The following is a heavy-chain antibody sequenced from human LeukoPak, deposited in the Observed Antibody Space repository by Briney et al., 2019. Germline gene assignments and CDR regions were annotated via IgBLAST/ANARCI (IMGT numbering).Heavy chain of an antibody. CDR1: GFTFSSYG. CDR3: ARGRPHGNDY. Sequence: GRSLRLSCAASGFTFSSYGMHWVRQAPGKGLEWVAVISYDGSNKYYADSVKGRFTISRDNSKNTLYLQMNSLRAEDTAVYYCARGRPHGNDYWGQGTLVTVSS. CDR2: ISYDGSNK. D-gene: IGHD4-23*01. J-gene: IGHJ4*02. V-gene: IGHV3-30*03.